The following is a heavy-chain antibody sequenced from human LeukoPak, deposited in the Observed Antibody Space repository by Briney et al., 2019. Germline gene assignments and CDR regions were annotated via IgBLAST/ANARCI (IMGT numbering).Heavy chain of an antibody. CDR2: IYYSGST. V-gene: IGHV4-59*01. Sequence: PSETLSLTRTVSGGSISSYYWSWIRQPPGKGLEWIGYIYYSGSTNYNPSLKSRVTISVDTSKNQFSLKLSSVTAADTAVYYCARLDYGSGSYAPFDYWGQGTLVTVS. D-gene: IGHD3-10*01. CDR3: ARLDYGSGSYAPFDY. J-gene: IGHJ4*02. CDR1: GGSISSYY.